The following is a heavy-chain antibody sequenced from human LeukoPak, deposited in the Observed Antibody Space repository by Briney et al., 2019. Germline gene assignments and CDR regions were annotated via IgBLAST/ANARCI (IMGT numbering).Heavy chain of an antibody. D-gene: IGHD4-23*01. Sequence: SETLSLTCSVSGGSISSHYWSWIRQPAGKGLEWIGRVHVTRGTNYNPSLKSRVTMSVDTSKNQFSLKLSSATAADTAVYYCARGRLRWELGDGVLFDYWGQGTLVTVSS. V-gene: IGHV4-4*07. CDR1: GGSISSHY. CDR2: VHVTRGT. J-gene: IGHJ4*02. CDR3: ARGRLRWELGDGVLFDY.